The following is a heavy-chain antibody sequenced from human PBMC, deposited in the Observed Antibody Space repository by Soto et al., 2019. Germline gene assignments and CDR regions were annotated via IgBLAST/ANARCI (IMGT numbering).Heavy chain of an antibody. V-gene: IGHV3-30-3*01. CDR3: ARDRYYDSSGYYPNYYYYYGMDV. Sequence: PGGSLRLSCAASGFTFSSYAMHWVRQAPGKGLEWVAVISYDGSNKYYADSVKGRFTISRDNSKNTLYLQMNSLRAEDTAVYYCARDRYYDSSGYYPNYYYYYGMDVWGQGTTVTVSS. CDR2: ISYDGSNK. CDR1: GFTFSSYA. J-gene: IGHJ6*02. D-gene: IGHD3-22*01.